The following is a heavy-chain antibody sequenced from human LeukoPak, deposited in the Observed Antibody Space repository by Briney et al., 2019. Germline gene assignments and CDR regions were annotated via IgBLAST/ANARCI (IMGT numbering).Heavy chain of an antibody. CDR2: IYYSGGT. CDR1: GGSFSGYY. D-gene: IGHD6-19*01. V-gene: IGHV4-59*01. CDR3: ARLYSSGWYGKEYYYMDV. Sequence: PSETLSLTCAVYGGSFSGYYWSWIRQPPGKGLEWIGYIYYSGGTNYNPSLKSRVTISVDTSKNQFSLKLSSVTAADTAVYYCARLYSSGWYGKEYYYMDVWGKGTTVTISS. J-gene: IGHJ6*03.